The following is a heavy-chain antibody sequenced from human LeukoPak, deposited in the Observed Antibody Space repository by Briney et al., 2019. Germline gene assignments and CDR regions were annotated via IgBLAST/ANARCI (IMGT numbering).Heavy chain of an antibody. V-gene: IGHV4-34*01. Sequence: SETLSLTCAVYGGSFSGYYWSWIRQPPGKGLEWNGEINHSGSTNYNPSPKSRLTISVDTSKNQFSLKLSSVTAADTAVYYCATSKLQLFPFDYWGQGTLVTVSS. D-gene: IGHD3-10*01. CDR2: INHSGST. CDR1: GGSFSGYY. CDR3: ATSKLQLFPFDY. J-gene: IGHJ4*02.